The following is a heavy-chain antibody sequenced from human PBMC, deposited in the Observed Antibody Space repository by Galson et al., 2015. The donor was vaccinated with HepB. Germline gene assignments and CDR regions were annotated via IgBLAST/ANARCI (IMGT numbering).Heavy chain of an antibody. CDR2: IRYDGSNE. J-gene: IGHJ3*01. D-gene: IGHD7-27*01. CDR3: ARDLTGEGGAFDV. V-gene: IGHV3-33*08. CDR1: EFIFSSYG. Sequence: SLRLSCAASEFIFSSYGMHWVRQAPGKGLEWVALIRYDGSNENYADSVKGRFTVSRVNSKNTLYLRMNTLRAEDTAVYYCARDLTGEGGAFDVWGQGTMVTVFS.